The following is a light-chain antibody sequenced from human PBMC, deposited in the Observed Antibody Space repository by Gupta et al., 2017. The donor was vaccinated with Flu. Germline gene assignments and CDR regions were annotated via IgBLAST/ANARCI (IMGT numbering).Light chain of an antibody. Sequence: QSVLTQPPPASGAPGQRVTIACSGSSSTIGSNTVNWYQQLPGTAPKLLIYSNKQRPSGIPDGFSGSKAGTSASLAISGLQEEEEADYYCAAGDYSFHVVFGGGTKLTVL. CDR1: SSTIGSNT. CDR2: SNK. CDR3: AAGDYSFHVV. J-gene: IGLJ2*01. V-gene: IGLV1-44*01.